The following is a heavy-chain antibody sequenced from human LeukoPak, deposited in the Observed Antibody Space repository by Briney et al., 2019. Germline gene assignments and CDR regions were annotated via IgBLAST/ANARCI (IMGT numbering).Heavy chain of an antibody. D-gene: IGHD6-13*01. CDR2: IYYSGST. CDR3: ARHWRAAAGKNWFDP. Sequence: SETLSLTCTVSGGSISSSSSYWGWIRQPPGKGLGWIGSIYYSGSTYYNPSLKSRVTISVDTSKNQFSLKLSSVTAADTAVYYCARHWRAAAGKNWFDPWGQGTLVTVSS. CDR1: GGSISSSSSY. V-gene: IGHV4-39*01. J-gene: IGHJ5*02.